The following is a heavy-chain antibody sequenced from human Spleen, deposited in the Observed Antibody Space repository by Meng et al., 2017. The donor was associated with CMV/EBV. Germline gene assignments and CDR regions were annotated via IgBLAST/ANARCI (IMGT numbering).Heavy chain of an antibody. V-gene: IGHV4-30-4*01. J-gene: IGHJ4*02. CDR1: GVSISSADYY. D-gene: IGHD4-23*01. CDR2: IYYSDRT. CDR3: VGLSNDYGGKGTY. Sequence: VSGVSISSADYYWNWIRRPPGKGLGWIGNIYYSDRTDYNPSLESRVTMSADTSKNQFSLTLTSVTAADTAVYYCVGLSNDYGGKGTYWGQGTLVTVSS.